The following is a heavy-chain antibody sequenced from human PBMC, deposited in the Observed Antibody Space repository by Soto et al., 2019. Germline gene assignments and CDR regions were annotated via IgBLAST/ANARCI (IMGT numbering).Heavy chain of an antibody. CDR2: ISAYNGNT. CDR1: GXXXTSYG. V-gene: IGHV1-18*01. D-gene: IGHD6-19*01. J-gene: IGHJ5*02. CDR3: XXXXAXAALDP. Sequence: QVQLVQSGAEVKKPGASVKVSCXASGXXXTSYGISWVRQAPGXGLEWMGWISAYNGNTNYAQKLQGRVTMTTDTSTSTAYMELRSLRSDDTAXYYXXXXXAXAALDPWGQGTLVTVSS.